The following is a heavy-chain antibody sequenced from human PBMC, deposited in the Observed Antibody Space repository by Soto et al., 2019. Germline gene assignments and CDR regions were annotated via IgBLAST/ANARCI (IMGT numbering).Heavy chain of an antibody. Sequence: QVHLVESGGGVVQPGRSLRLSCVVSGLAFSSYGMHWVRQAPGKGLEWVAVIWSDGSNKHYGDSVKGRFSISRDNFKNTVYLQMNSLRAEDTAVYYCVSRSDGFDNWGQGNLVTVSS. CDR2: IWSDGSNK. J-gene: IGHJ4*02. CDR1: GLAFSSYG. V-gene: IGHV3-33*01. CDR3: VSRSDGFDN.